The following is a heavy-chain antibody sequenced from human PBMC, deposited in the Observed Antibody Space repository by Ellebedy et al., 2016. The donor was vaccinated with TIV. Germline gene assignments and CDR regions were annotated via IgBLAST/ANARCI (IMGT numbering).Heavy chain of an antibody. CDR3: AREKWGVYYYMDV. CDR2: ISAYNGNT. V-gene: IGHV1-18*01. J-gene: IGHJ6*03. D-gene: IGHD3-16*01. CDR1: GYTFTSYD. Sequence: ASVKVSCXASGYTFTSYDINWVRQATGQGLEWMGWISAYNGNTNYAQKLQGRVTMTTDTSTSTAYMELSSLRSEDTAVYYCAREKWGVYYYMDVWGKGTTVTVSS.